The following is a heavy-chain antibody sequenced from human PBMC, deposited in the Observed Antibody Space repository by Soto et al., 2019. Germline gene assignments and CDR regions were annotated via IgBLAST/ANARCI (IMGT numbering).Heavy chain of an antibody. Sequence: LSETLSLTCAVSGGSISSCGYSWSWIRQPPGKGLEWIGYIYHSGSTYYNPSLKSRVTISVDRSKNQFSLKLSSVTAADTAVYHCARLDNTGRFQSFDCWGQGIPVTVSS. CDR1: GGSISSCGYS. J-gene: IGHJ4*02. V-gene: IGHV4-30-2*01. D-gene: IGHD2-8*02. CDR3: ARLDNTGRFQSFDC. CDR2: IYHSGST.